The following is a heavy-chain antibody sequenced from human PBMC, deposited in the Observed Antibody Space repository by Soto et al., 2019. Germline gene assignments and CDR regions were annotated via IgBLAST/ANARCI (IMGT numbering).Heavy chain of an antibody. V-gene: IGHV3-74*01. CDR3: VRTSLVVAAATREDY. CDR2: INSDGSST. CDR1: GFTFSSYW. Sequence: GGSLRLSCAASGFTFSSYWMHWVRQAPGKGLVWVSRINSDGSSTSYAGSVKGRFTISRDNAKSTLYLQMNSLRAEDTAVYYCVRTSLVVAAATREDYWGQGTLVTVSS. D-gene: IGHD2-15*01. J-gene: IGHJ4*02.